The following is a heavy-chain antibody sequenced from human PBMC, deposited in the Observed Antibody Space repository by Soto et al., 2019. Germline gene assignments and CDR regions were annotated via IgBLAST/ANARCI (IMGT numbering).Heavy chain of an antibody. Sequence: QVQLQESGPGLVKPSETLSLTCTVSGGSISSYYWSWIRQPPGKGLEWIGYIYYSGSTNYNPSLNSRVTISVDTSKNQFSLKLSSVTAADTAVYYCASLNYYGSGSRPLPKNRGWFDPWGQGTLVTVSS. J-gene: IGHJ5*02. CDR1: GGSISSYY. D-gene: IGHD3-10*01. CDR3: ASLNYYGSGSRPLPKNRGWFDP. V-gene: IGHV4-59*01. CDR2: IYYSGST.